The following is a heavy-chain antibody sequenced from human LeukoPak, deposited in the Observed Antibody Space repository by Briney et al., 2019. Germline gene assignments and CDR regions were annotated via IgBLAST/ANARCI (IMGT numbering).Heavy chain of an antibody. CDR3: ARGGLDYGGNSFDY. D-gene: IGHD4-23*01. CDR1: GGTFSRYT. CDR2: IIPILGIA. Sequence: SVKVSCKASGGTFSRYTIRWVGQAPGQGLEWMGRIIPILGIANYAQKFQGRVTISADKSTSTAYMELSSLRSEDTAVYYCARGGLDYGGNSFDYWGQGTLVTVSS. V-gene: IGHV1-69*02. J-gene: IGHJ4*02.